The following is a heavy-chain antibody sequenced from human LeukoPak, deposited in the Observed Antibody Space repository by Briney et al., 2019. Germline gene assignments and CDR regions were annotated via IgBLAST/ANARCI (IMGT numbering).Heavy chain of an antibody. CDR3: ARGGFYCGGDCYVDY. CDR2: INHSGST. J-gene: IGHJ4*02. D-gene: IGHD2-21*02. CDR1: GGSFSPYY. V-gene: IGHV4-34*01. Sequence: SETLSLTCVVYGGSFSPYYWSWIRQPPGKGLEWIGEINHSGSTNYNPSLKSRVTISVDTSKNQFSLRLSSVTAADTAVYYCARGGFYCGGDCYVDYWGQGTLVTVSS.